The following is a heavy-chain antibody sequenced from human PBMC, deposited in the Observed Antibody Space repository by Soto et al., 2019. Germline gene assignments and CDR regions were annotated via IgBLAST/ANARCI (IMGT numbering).Heavy chain of an antibody. Sequence: SGPTLVNPTETLTLTCTVSGFSLTNTRMGVSWIRQPPGKALEWLAHIFSNDEKSYSTSLKSRLTISKDTSKNQVVLTMTNMDPVDTATYYCARMWDRSEHYYYYGMDVWGQGATVTVSS. D-gene: IGHD1-26*01. CDR2: IFSNDEK. V-gene: IGHV2-26*01. CDR1: GFSLTNTRMG. J-gene: IGHJ6*02. CDR3: ARMWDRSEHYYYYGMDV.